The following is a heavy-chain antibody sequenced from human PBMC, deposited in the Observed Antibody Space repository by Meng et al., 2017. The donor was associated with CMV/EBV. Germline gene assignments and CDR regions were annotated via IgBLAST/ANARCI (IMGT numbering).Heavy chain of an antibody. D-gene: IGHD3-22*01. J-gene: IGHJ5*02. CDR1: GFTFSSYG. V-gene: IGHV3-33*01. CDR3: ARGGKLDYDSSGTRSYWFDP. CDR2: IWYDGSNK. Sequence: GESLKISCAASGFTFSSYGMHWVRQAPGKGLEWVAVIWYDGSNKYYADSVKGRFTISRDNSKNTLYLQMNSLRAEDTAVYYCARGGKLDYDSSGTRSYWFDPWGQGTLVTVSS.